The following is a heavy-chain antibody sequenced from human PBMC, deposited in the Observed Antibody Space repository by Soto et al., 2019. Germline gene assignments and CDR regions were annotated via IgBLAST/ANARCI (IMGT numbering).Heavy chain of an antibody. CDR3: AYLPCSGGSCYWFSYSGMDV. V-gene: IGHV2-5*02. CDR2: IYWDDDK. J-gene: IGHJ6*02. Sequence: QITLNESGPTLVKPTQTLTLTCTFSGFSLSTSGVGVAWIRQPPGKALEWLALIYWDDDKRYRPSLETRLTITNDTSKNQAVLTTTNMDSVDTATYYCAYLPCSGGSCYWFSYSGMDVWGQGTTVTVSS. CDR1: GFSLSTSGVG. D-gene: IGHD2-15*01.